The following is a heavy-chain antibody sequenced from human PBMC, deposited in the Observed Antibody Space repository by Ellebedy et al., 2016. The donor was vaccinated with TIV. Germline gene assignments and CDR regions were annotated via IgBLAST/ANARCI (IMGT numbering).Heavy chain of an antibody. CDR3: ARHDDYGDYVSFDY. CDR1: GGSISSSSYY. CDR2: IYYSGST. J-gene: IGHJ4*02. Sequence: MPSETLSLTCTVSGGSISSSSYYWGWIRQPPGKGLEWIGSIYYSGSTYYNPSLKSRVTISVDTSKNQFSLKLSSVTAADTAVYYCARHDDYGDYVSFDYWGQGTLVTVSS. V-gene: IGHV4-39*01. D-gene: IGHD4-17*01.